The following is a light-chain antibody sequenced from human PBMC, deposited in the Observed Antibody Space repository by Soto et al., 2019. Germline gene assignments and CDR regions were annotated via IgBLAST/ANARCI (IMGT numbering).Light chain of an antibody. Sequence: DIQMTQSPSSLSASIGNRVTITCRASQTISDYLNWYQHKPGKAPQLLIYAASNLQSGVPSRFSGSGSGTDFTLTISSLQAEDFATYVCQQSFSTPRTFGQGTKVEIK. V-gene: IGKV1-39*01. CDR3: QQSFSTPRT. J-gene: IGKJ1*01. CDR2: AAS. CDR1: QTISDY.